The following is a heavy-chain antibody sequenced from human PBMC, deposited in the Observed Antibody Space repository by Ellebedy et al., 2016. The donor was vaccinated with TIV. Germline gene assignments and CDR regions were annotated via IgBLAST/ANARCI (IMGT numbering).Heavy chain of an antibody. Sequence: GESLKISCAASGFTFSSYAMSWVRQAPGKGLEWVSAISGSGGSTYYADSVKGRFTISRDNSKNTLYLQMNSLRAEDTAVYYCASSPGVSSWWDYFDYWGQGTLVTVSS. J-gene: IGHJ4*02. CDR2: ISGSGGST. V-gene: IGHV3-23*01. CDR3: ASSPGVSSWWDYFDY. CDR1: GFTFSSYA. D-gene: IGHD6-13*01.